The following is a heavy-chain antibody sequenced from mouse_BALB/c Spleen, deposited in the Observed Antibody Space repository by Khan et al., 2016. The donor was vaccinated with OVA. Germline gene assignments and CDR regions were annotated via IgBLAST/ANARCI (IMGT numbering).Heavy chain of an antibody. J-gene: IGHJ3*01. D-gene: IGHD1-1*01. CDR1: GFTFSTYG. V-gene: IGHV5-6*01. Sequence: EVQLQESGGDLVKPGGSLKLSCAASGFTFSTYGMSWVRQTPDKRLEWVATVSTGGGYTYYPDRVKGRFTISRDTAKNTLYLQMSSLKSEDTAMFYCARLAYYYDSEGFAYWGQGTLVTVSA. CDR2: VSTGGGYT. CDR3: ARLAYYYDSEGFAY.